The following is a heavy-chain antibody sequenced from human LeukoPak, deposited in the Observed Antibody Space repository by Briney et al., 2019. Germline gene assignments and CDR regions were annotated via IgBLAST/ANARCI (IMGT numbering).Heavy chain of an antibody. J-gene: IGHJ4*02. CDR2: INPNSGGT. Sequence: ASVKVSCKASGYTFTGYYMHWVRQAPGQGLEWMGWINPNSGGTNYAQKFQGRVTMTRDTSISTAYMELSRLRSDDTAVYYRARDHTRRYYGSGGPRLGGIVYWGQGTLVTVSS. D-gene: IGHD3-10*01. V-gene: IGHV1-2*02. CDR3: ARDHTRRYYGSGGPRLGGIVY. CDR1: GYTFTGYY.